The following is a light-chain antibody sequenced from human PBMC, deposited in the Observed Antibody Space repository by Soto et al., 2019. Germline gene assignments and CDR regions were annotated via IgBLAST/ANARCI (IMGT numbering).Light chain of an antibody. V-gene: IGKV3-15*01. J-gene: IGKJ3*01. CDR1: QSVSSS. Sequence: EIVMTQSPATLSVSPGERVTLSCRASQSVSSSLAWYQQKPGQAPRLLIYGASTRATGIPARFSGSGSGTEFTLTISSLQSEDFAVYYCQHYNNWPPFTCGPGTKVDSK. CDR2: GAS. CDR3: QHYNNWPPFT.